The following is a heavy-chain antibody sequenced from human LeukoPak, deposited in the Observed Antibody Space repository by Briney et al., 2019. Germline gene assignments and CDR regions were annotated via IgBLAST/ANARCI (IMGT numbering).Heavy chain of an antibody. Sequence: GGSLRLSCAASGFTFSSYSMNWVRQAPGKGLEWVSYISSSSSTIYYADSVKGRFTISRDNAKNSLYLQMNSLRAEDTAVYYCARVKMATIVDWGQGTLVTVSS. J-gene: IGHJ4*02. CDR2: ISSSSSTI. D-gene: IGHD5-24*01. CDR3: ARVKMATIVD. CDR1: GFTFSSYS. V-gene: IGHV3-48*01.